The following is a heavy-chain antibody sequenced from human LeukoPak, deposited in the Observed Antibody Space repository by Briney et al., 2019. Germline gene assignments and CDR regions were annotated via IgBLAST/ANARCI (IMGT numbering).Heavy chain of an antibody. CDR3: TRTVNSASDF. J-gene: IGHJ4*02. V-gene: IGHV3-53*01. Sequence: GGSLRLSCVVSGFTVSSNYMSWVRQAPGKGLEWVSVLYSGGNTYHADSVKGRFTISRDNSKNTLYLQMNSLRAEDTAVYYCTRTVNSASDFWGQGTLVTVSS. CDR2: LYSGGNT. CDR1: GFTVSSNY. D-gene: IGHD4-23*01.